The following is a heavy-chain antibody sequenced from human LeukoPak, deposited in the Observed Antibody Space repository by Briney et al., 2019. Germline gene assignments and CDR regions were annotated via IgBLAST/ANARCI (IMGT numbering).Heavy chain of an antibody. V-gene: IGHV4-59*11. J-gene: IGHJ4*02. CDR1: GGCISSHY. CDR3: ARFPDY. CDR2: IYYSGST. Sequence: SETLSLTCTVSGGCISSHYWRWIRQPPGKGLEWIGYIYYSGSTNYNPSLKSRVTISVDTSKNQFSLKLSSVTPADTAVYYCARFPDYWGQGTLVTVSS.